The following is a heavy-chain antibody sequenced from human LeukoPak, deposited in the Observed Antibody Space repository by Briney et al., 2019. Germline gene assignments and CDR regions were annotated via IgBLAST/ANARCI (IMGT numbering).Heavy chain of an antibody. CDR3: ARGNRGVRGVKSTVHWFDP. CDR1: GYTFTSYD. D-gene: IGHD3-10*01. V-gene: IGHV1-8*01. Sequence: GASVKVSCKASGYTFTSYDINWVRQATGQGLEWMGWMNPNSGNTGYAQKFQGRVTMTRNTSISTAYMELSSLRSEDTAVYYCARGNRGVRGVKSTVHWFDPWGQGTLVTVSS. CDR2: MNPNSGNT. J-gene: IGHJ5*02.